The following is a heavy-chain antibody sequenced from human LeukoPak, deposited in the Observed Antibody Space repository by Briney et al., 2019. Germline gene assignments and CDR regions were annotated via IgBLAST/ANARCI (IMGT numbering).Heavy chain of an antibody. D-gene: IGHD2-15*01. V-gene: IGHV4-39*07. CDR1: GGSIISRSYF. J-gene: IGHJ4*02. CDR3: AREHSWGDFDY. Sequence: SETLSLPCTVSGGSIISRSYFWAWLRQPAGKGLEWVGSVSDSGSTTYNPSPSLKSRVTISVDTSKNQFSLKLSSVSAADTAVYYCAREHSWGDFDYWGQGTLVTVSS. CDR2: VSDSGST.